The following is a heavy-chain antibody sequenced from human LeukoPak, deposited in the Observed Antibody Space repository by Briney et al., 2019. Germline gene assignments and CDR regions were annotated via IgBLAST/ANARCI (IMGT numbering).Heavy chain of an antibody. V-gene: IGHV3-20*03. Sequence: SRGGLRLSPAPPRFSLSDYGMSGGCDGPGQRRELVCGINCNGGSTGYADSLKGRFTISRDNAKNSLYLQMNSLRAEDTALYYCARDGGYKAFDYWGQGTLVTVSS. CDR3: ARDGGYKAFDY. CDR1: RFSLSDYG. J-gene: IGHJ4*02. D-gene: IGHD3-10*01. CDR2: INCNGGST.